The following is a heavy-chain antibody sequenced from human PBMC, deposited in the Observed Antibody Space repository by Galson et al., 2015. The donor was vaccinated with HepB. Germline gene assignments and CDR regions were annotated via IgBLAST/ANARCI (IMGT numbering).Heavy chain of an antibody. Sequence: SVKVSCKASGGTFSSYAISWVRQAPGQGLEWMGGIIPIFGTANYAQKFQGRVTITADESTSTAYMELSSLRSEDTAVYYCAREGPGDFWSGYLNYWGQGTLVTVSS. CDR3: AREGPGDFWSGYLNY. D-gene: IGHD3-3*01. CDR1: GGTFSSYA. J-gene: IGHJ4*02. V-gene: IGHV1-69*13. CDR2: IIPIFGTA.